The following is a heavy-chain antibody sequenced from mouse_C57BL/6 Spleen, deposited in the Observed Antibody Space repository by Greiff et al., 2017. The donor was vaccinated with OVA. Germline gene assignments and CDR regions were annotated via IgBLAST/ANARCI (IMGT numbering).Heavy chain of an antibody. CDR1: GYTFTDYN. CDR3: ARCGTAQAYYAMDY. D-gene: IGHD3-2*02. J-gene: IGHJ4*01. V-gene: IGHV1-18*01. CDR2: INPNNGGT. Sequence: VQLQQSGPELVKPGASVKIPCKASGYTFTDYNMDWVKQSHGKSLEWIGDINPNNGGTIYNPKFKGTATLTVDKSSSTAYMELRRLTSEDTAVYYCARCGTAQAYYAMDYWGQGTSVTVSS.